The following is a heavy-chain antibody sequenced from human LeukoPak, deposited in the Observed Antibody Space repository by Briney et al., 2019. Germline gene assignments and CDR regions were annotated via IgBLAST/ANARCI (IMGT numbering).Heavy chain of an antibody. CDR3: ARVPGCSTPTPTH. CDR1: GGSFSGYY. Sequence: SETLSLTCAVYGGSFSGYYWSWIRQPPGKGLEWIGEINHSGSTNYNPSLKSRVTISVDTSKNQFSLKLSSVTAADTAVYYCARVPGCSTPTPTHWGQGTLVTVSS. CDR2: INHSGST. V-gene: IGHV4-34*01. D-gene: IGHD6-13*01. J-gene: IGHJ4*02.